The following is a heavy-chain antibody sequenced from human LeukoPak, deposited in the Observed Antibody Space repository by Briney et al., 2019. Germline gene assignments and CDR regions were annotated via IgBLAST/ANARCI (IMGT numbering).Heavy chain of an antibody. D-gene: IGHD3-22*01. Sequence: SETLSLICTVSGGSISSRSYYWGWIRQPPGKGLEWIGSIYYSGSTYHNPSLKSRVTISVDTSKNQFSLKLSSVTAADTAVYYCARRVSHIYDSNGYRYSYTYYLDVWGEGTTVTISS. V-gene: IGHV4-39*01. J-gene: IGHJ6*03. CDR3: ARRVSHIYDSNGYRYSYTYYLDV. CDR2: IYYSGST. CDR1: GGSISSRSYY.